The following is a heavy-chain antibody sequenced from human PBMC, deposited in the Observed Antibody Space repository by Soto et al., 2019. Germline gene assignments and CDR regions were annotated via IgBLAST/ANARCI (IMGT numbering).Heavy chain of an antibody. V-gene: IGHV3-66*01. Sequence: GGSLRLSCAASGFTVSNSYMSWVRQAPGKGLEWVSAIYSGGSTYYADSVKGRFTISRDNSRNTLYLQMNSLRAEDTAVYFCSSCYGSATYRFFFAYWGRGTPVLGSS. D-gene: IGHD3-10*01. CDR3: SSCYGSATYRFFFAY. CDR2: IYSGGST. CDR1: GFTVSNSY. J-gene: IGHJ4*02.